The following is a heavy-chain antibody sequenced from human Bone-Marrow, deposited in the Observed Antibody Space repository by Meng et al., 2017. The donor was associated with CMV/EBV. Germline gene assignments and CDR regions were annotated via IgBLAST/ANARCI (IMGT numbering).Heavy chain of an antibody. CDR3: ARARKCATGYYYGMAV. Sequence: SETLSLTCAVYGGSFSGYYWSWIRQPPGKGLEWIGEINHSGSTNYNPSLKSRVTISVDTSKNQFSLKLSSVTAADTAVYYCARARKCATGYYYGMAVWGQGNTVNGAS. CDR2: INHSGST. D-gene: IGHD1-14*01. CDR1: GGSFSGYY. J-gene: IGHJ6*01. V-gene: IGHV4-34*01.